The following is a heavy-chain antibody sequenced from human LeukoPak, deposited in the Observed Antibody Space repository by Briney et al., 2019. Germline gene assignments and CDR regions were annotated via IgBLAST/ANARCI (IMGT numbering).Heavy chain of an antibody. Sequence: SETLSLTCTVSGYSISSDYFWGWIRQSPGKGLEWIGSIYHSWSTSFNPSLKSRVTISVDTSKNQFSLELSSVTAADTAVYYCARDFRVCSSGSCYSGPFDYWGQGTLVTVSS. CDR3: ARDFRVCSSGSCYSGPFDY. J-gene: IGHJ4*02. D-gene: IGHD2-15*01. V-gene: IGHV4-38-2*02. CDR1: GYSISSDYF. CDR2: IYHSWST.